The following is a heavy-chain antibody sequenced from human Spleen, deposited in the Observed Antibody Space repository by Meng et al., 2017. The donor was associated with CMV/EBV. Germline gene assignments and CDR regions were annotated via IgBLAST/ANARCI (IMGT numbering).Heavy chain of an antibody. Sequence: SVKVSCKASGGTFSSYTISWVRQAPGQGLEWMGRIIPILGITNYAQKFQGRVTITADKSTSTAYMELSSLRSEDTAVYYCAREERNQQLAPRRECWFDPWGQGTLVTVSS. CDR3: AREERNQQLAPRRECWFDP. CDR1: GGTFSSYT. D-gene: IGHD6-13*01. J-gene: IGHJ5*02. V-gene: IGHV1-69*04. CDR2: IIPILGIT.